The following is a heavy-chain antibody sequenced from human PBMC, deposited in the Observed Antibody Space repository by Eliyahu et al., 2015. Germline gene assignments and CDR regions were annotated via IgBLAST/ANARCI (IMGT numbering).Heavy chain of an antibody. J-gene: IGHJ5*02. CDR2: ISGPADHT. D-gene: IGHD3-10*01. CDR3: AKGKSYGALDWFDP. Sequence: EVQLLDSGGGLVQPGGSLRLSCAASGFXFSSFVMAWVRQAPGKGLEGVSSISGPADHTYYADSVKGRFTISRDNSKNMLYLQMNSLTAEDTALYYCAKGKSYGALDWFDPWGQGTLVTVSS. V-gene: IGHV3-23*01. CDR1: GFXFSSFV.